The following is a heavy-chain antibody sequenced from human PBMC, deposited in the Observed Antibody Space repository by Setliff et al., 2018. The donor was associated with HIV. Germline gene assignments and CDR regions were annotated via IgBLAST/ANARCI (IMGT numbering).Heavy chain of an antibody. CDR2: ISSSGGSL. D-gene: IGHD3-22*01. V-gene: IGHV3-48*03. CDR3: AKSYRTYDSINYYNRLFDY. CDR1: GFTLSDYE. J-gene: IGHJ4*02. Sequence: GGSLRLSCAASGFTLSDYEMNWVRQAPGKGLEWVSYISSSGGSLYYGASVKGRFSISRDNAKNSLYLQMDSLRAEDTAVYYCAKSYRTYDSINYYNRLFDYWGQGTLVTVSS.